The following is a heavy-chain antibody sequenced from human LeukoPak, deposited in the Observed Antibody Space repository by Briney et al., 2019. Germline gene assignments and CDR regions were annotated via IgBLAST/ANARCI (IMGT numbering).Heavy chain of an antibody. D-gene: IGHD4-17*01. J-gene: IGHJ6*03. CDR1: GFPFSSYS. V-gene: IGHV3-21*01. Sequence: GSLSLSCAASGFPFSSYSMNWVRPAPGKGLEWVSSISSSSSYIYYADSVKGRFTISRDNAKSSLYLQMNSLRAEDTAVYYCARGSYGDSRLAMDVWGKGTTVTVSS. CDR2: ISSSSSYI. CDR3: ARGSYGDSRLAMDV.